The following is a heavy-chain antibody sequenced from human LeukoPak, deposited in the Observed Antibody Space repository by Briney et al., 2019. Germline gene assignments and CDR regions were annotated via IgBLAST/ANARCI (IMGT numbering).Heavy chain of an antibody. Sequence: GGSLRLSCEGSGFTFSRYWMNWVRQAPGKGLEWVANIKEYGTEKYLVDSVKGRFTISRDNAKNSLYLQMDSLRAEDTAVYYCARDLRGYTGYNYYDYWGQGTLVIVSS. CDR1: GFTFSRYW. CDR2: IKEYGTEK. CDR3: ARDLRGYTGYNYYDY. D-gene: IGHD5-12*01. J-gene: IGHJ4*02. V-gene: IGHV3-7*03.